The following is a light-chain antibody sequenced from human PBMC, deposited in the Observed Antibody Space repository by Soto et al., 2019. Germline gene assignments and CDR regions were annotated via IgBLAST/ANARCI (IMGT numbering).Light chain of an antibody. J-gene: IGKJ3*01. CDR2: AAS. Sequence: EIVFTQSPGTLSFSPGERATLSCRASQSLSTNSLAWYQQKPGQTPRLLIYAASTRDTDIPDRFNGSGSGTDFALTISRLEPEDFALYYCQQYDASPLTFGPGTKVDIK. CDR1: QSLSTNS. CDR3: QQYDASPLT. V-gene: IGKV3-20*01.